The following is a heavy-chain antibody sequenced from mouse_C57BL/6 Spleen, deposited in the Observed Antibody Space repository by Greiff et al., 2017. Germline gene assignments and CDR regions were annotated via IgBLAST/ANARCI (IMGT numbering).Heavy chain of an antibody. V-gene: IGHV6-6*01. J-gene: IGHJ2*01. CDR2: IRNKANNPAS. Sequence: EVQLLESGGGLVQPGGSMKLSCAASGFTFSDAWMDWVSQSPEQGLEWVAEIRNKANNPASYYDESVKGRYAISRDDAKSSGYRQLISVRAEDTGAYYCTSIATVVEGFDYWGQGTTLTVSS. CDR3: TSIATVVEGFDY. D-gene: IGHD1-1*01. CDR1: GFTFSDAW.